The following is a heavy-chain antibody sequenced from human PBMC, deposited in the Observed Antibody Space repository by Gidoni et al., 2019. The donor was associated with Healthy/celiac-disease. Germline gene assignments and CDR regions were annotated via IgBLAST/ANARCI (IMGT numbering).Heavy chain of an antibody. CDR3: ARHYYDILTGYESYGMDV. V-gene: IGHV3-21*01. D-gene: IGHD3-9*01. Sequence: EVQLVESGGGLFKPGGSLRPSCAASGFIVSSSIMNWVRQAPGQGMAGVSSISRRSSYIYYADSVKGRFTIYRDNAKNSLYLQMNSRRDEDTAVYYCARHYYDILTGYESYGMDVWGQGTTVTVSS. CDR2: ISRRSSYI. J-gene: IGHJ6*02. CDR1: GFIVSSSI.